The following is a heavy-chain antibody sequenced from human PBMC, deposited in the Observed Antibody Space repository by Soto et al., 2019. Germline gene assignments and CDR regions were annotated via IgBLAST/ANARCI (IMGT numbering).Heavy chain of an antibody. D-gene: IGHD2-15*01. CDR1: GFTFSSYA. J-gene: IGHJ6*02. V-gene: IGHV3-64D*06. CDR2: ISSNGGST. Sequence: LRLSCSASGFTFSSYAMHWVRQAPGKGLEYVSVISSNGGSTYYADSVKGRFTISRDNSKNTLYLQMSSLRAEDTAVYYCVKDGGRVTPYYYYGMAVWGQGTTVTVSS. CDR3: VKDGGRVTPYYYYGMAV.